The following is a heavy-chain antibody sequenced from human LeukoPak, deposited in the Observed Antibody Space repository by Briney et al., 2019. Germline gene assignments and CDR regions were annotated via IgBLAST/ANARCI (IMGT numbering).Heavy chain of an antibody. D-gene: IGHD6-13*01. J-gene: IGHJ4*02. CDR3: ARYRAAVGFDY. V-gene: IGHV3-64*01. CDR1: GFTFSSYA. CDR2: ISNNGGST. Sequence: GGSLRLSCAASGFTFSSYAMHWVRQAPGRGLEYVSAISNNGGSTYYANSMKGRFTISRDNSKNTLYLQMGSLRAEDMAVYYCARYRAAVGFDYWGQGTLVTVSS.